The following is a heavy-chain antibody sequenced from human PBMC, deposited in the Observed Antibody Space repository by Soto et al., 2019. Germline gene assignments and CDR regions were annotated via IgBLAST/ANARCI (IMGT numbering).Heavy chain of an antibody. CDR1: GGTFSSYT. CDR2: IIPILGIA. V-gene: IGHV1-69*04. Sequence: SVKVSCKASGGTFSSYTISWVRQAPGQGLEWMGRIIPILGIANYAQKFQGRVTITADKSTSTAYMELSSLRAEDTAVYYCAKEYSYGLWRFDSWGQGTLVTVSS. D-gene: IGHD5-18*01. CDR3: AKEYSYGLWRFDS. J-gene: IGHJ5*01.